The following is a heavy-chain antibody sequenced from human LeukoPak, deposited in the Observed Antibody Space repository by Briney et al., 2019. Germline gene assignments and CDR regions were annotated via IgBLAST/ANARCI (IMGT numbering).Heavy chain of an antibody. CDR1: GFTFSSYS. V-gene: IGHV3-21*01. CDR2: ISSSSSYI. J-gene: IGHJ4*02. CDR3: ARDFNPPLFCSSTSCYTV. Sequence: GGSLRLSCAASGFTFSSYSMNWVRRAPGKGLEWVSSISSSSSYIYYADSVKGRFTISRDNAKNSLYLQMNSLRAEDTAVYYCARDFNPPLFCSSTSCYTVWGQGTLVTVSS. D-gene: IGHD2-2*02.